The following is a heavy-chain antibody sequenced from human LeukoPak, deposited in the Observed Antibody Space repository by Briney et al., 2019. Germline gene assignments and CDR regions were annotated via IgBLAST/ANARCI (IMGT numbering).Heavy chain of an antibody. CDR3: ARDFMMGASKGTFDI. CDR2: ISTTSSPI. CDR1: GFTFSSYA. V-gene: IGHV3-48*01. D-gene: IGHD1-26*01. Sequence: PGGSLRLSCAASGFTFSSYAMSWVRQAPGKGLEWISYISTTSSPIYYADSVKGRFTISRDNSKNTLYLQMNSLRAEDTAVYYCARDFMMGASKGTFDIWGQGTMVTVPS. J-gene: IGHJ3*02.